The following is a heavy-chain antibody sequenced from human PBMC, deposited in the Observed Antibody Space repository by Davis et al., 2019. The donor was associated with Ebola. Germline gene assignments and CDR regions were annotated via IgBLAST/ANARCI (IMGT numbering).Heavy chain of an antibody. Sequence: GGSLRLSCAASGFTFSSYGMHWVRQAPGKGLEWVAVISYDGSNKYYADSVKGRFTISRDNSKNTLYLQMNSLRAEDTAVYYCARDHGNLFDYWGQGTLVTVSS. V-gene: IGHV3-30*03. D-gene: IGHD1-7*01. CDR2: ISYDGSNK. CDR1: GFTFSSYG. J-gene: IGHJ4*02. CDR3: ARDHGNLFDY.